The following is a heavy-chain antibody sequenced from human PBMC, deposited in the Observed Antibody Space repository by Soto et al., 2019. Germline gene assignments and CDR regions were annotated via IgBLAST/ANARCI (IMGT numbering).Heavy chain of an antibody. J-gene: IGHJ1*01. V-gene: IGHV1-3*01. CDR1: GYTFTSYA. D-gene: IGHD3-3*01. CDR2: TNAGNGNT. CDR3: ARPASSYDFWSGKEYFQH. Sequence: GASVKVSCKASGYTFTSYAMHWVRQAPGQRLEWMGWTNAGNGNTKYSQKFQGRVTITRDTSASTAYMELSSLRSEDTAVYYCARPASSYDFWSGKEYFQHWGQGTLVTVSS.